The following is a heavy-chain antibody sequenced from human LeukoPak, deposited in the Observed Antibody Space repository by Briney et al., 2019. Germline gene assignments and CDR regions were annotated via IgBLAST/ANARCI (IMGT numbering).Heavy chain of an antibody. J-gene: IGHJ4*02. V-gene: IGHV1-18*01. CDR2: ISAYNGNT. Sequence: ASVKVSCKASGYTFTSYGISWVRQAPGQGLEWMGWISAYNGNTNYAQKLQGRVTITADKSTSTAYMELSSLRSEDTAVYYCARARPGYCSSTSCYIHWGQGTLVTVSS. CDR3: ARARPGYCSSTSCYIH. CDR1: GYTFTSYG. D-gene: IGHD2-2*02.